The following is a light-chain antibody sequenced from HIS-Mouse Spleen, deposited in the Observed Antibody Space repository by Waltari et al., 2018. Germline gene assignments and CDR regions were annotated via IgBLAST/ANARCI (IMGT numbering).Light chain of an antibody. CDR1: SSDVGSYNL. CDR3: CSYAGSSTWV. Sequence: QSALTQPASVSGSPGQSITISCTGTSSDVGSYNLVSWYQQHPGKAPKLMIYEGSKRPSGVSNRFSGSNSGNTASLTIPGLQAEDEADYYCCSYAGSSTWVFGGGTKLTVL. CDR2: EGS. J-gene: IGLJ3*02. V-gene: IGLV2-23*01.